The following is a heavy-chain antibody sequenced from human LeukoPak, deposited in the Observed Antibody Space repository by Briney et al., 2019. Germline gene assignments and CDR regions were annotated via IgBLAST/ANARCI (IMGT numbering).Heavy chain of an antibody. J-gene: IGHJ4*01. CDR3: ARDILGTSGHFDY. CDR1: GFTLSDYY. D-gene: IGHD1-26*01. Sequence: GVSLRLSCAASGFTLSDYYMSWIRQAPGRGLEWVSYIGGSSSYTNYADSVKGRFTISRDNTENSLYLQMSSLRAEDTAVYYCARDILGTSGHFDYWGHGILVTVSS. CDR2: IGGSSSYT. V-gene: IGHV3-11*06.